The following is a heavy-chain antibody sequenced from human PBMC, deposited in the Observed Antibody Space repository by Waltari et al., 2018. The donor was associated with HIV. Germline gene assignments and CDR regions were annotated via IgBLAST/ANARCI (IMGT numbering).Heavy chain of an antibody. D-gene: IGHD2-15*01. Sequence: QVPLVQSGAEVKKPGASVKVSCKASGYTLSELSMHWVRQAPGKGLEWMGGFDPEQGKTIYAQNFQGRVTMTEDAATDTAYMELSSLRSEDTAVYYCTTEGLYCSGGTCYSRFDPWGQGTLVTVSS. CDR1: GYTLSELS. J-gene: IGHJ5*02. V-gene: IGHV1-24*01. CDR2: FDPEQGKT. CDR3: TTEGLYCSGGTCYSRFDP.